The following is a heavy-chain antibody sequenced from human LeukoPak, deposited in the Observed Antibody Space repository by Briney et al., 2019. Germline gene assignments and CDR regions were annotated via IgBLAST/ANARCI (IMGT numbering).Heavy chain of an antibody. CDR2: IIPIFGTA. CDR1: GGTFSSYA. CDR3: AGPQRSGYYYYYMDV. D-gene: IGHD3-10*01. Sequence: GASVKVSSKASGGTFSSYAISWVRQAPGQGLEWMGGIIPIFGTANYAQKFQGRVTITTDESTSTAYMELSSLRSEDTAVYYCAGPQRSGYYYYYMDVWGKGTTATVSS. V-gene: IGHV1-69*05. J-gene: IGHJ6*03.